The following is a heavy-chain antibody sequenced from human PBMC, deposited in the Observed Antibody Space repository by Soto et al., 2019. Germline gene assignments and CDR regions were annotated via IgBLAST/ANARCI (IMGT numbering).Heavy chain of an antibody. V-gene: IGHV2-5*01. J-gene: IGHJ6*02. Sequence: QITLKESGPTLVKPTQTLTLTCTFYGFSLSTSGVGVGWIRQPPGKALEWLALIYWNDDKRYSPSLKSRLTITKDTSKNQLVLTMTNMDPVDTATYSCAHSLCYYDSSGYPSYEYGMDVWGQGTTVTVSS. CDR1: GFSLSTSGVG. CDR3: AHSLCYYDSSGYPSYEYGMDV. CDR2: IYWNDDK. D-gene: IGHD3-22*01.